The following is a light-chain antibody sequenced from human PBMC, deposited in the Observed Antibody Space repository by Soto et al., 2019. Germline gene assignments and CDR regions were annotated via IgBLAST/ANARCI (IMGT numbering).Light chain of an antibody. CDR2: AAS. V-gene: IGKV1-5*01. CDR3: QQYHTDWT. J-gene: IGKJ1*01. CDR1: ESIDNW. Sequence: DIQMTQSPSTLSASVGETVTITCRASESIDNWLAWYQQKPGKAPKLLIFAASTLVRGVPSRFSGRGSGTEFTLTISSLQADDYATFYCQQYHTDWTFGQGTKVDI.